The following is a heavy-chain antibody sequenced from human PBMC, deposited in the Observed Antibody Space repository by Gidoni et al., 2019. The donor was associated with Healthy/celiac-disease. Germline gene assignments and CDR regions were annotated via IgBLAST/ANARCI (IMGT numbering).Heavy chain of an antibody. CDR1: GGSIRSSSYY. V-gene: IGHV4-39*01. CDR2: IYYSGST. Sequence: LQLQESGPGRVKPSETLSLTCTVAGGSIRSSSYYWGWRRQHPGKGLEWLGSIYYSGSTYYNPSLNSRVTISVDTPKTPFSLKLSSVTAADTAVYYCARQGYDFWSYYYSYGMDVWGQGTTVTVSS. CDR3: ARQGYDFWSYYYSYGMDV. D-gene: IGHD3-3*01. J-gene: IGHJ6*02.